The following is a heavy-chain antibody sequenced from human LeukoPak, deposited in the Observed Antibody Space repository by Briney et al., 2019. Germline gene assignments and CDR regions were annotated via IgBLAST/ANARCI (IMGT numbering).Heavy chain of an antibody. CDR1: GGSISSYY. J-gene: IGHJ4*02. Sequence: PSETLSLTCTVSGGSISSYYWSWIRQPPGKGLEWIGYIYYSGSTNYNPSLKSRVTISVDTSKNQFSLKLSSVTAADTAVYYCAREREHYDILTGYYRGFDYWGQGTPVTVSS. CDR2: IYYSGST. D-gene: IGHD3-9*01. CDR3: AREREHYDILTGYYRGFDY. V-gene: IGHV4-59*08.